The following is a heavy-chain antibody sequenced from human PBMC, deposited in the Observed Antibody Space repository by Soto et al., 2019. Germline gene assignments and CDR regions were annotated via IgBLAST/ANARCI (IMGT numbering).Heavy chain of an antibody. CDR3: ARDPYYYDSSGYYYSGMDV. CDR2: IIPIFGTA. Sequence: SVKVSCKASGGTFSSYAISWVRQAPVQGLEWMGGIIPIFGTANYAQKFQGRVTITADESTSTAYMELSSLRSEDTAVYYCARDPYYYDSSGYYYSGMDVWGQGTTVTVS. CDR1: GGTFSSYA. V-gene: IGHV1-69*13. D-gene: IGHD3-22*01. J-gene: IGHJ6*02.